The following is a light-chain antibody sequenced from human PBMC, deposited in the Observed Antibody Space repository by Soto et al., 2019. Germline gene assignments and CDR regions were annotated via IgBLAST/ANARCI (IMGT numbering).Light chain of an antibody. Sequence: EIVLTQSPATLSVFPGEKATLSCGASQSVSNNLAWYHQKPGQAPRPLIYGASTRATGVPARFSGSGSGTEFTLTISSLQSEDSAIDYCQQYSSWPFTFGPVTKVAIE. CDR1: QSVSNN. V-gene: IGKV3-15*01. CDR2: GAS. J-gene: IGKJ3*01. CDR3: QQYSSWPFT.